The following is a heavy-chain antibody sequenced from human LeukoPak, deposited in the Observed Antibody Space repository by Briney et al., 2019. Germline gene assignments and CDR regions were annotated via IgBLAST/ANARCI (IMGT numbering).Heavy chain of an antibody. CDR1: GGSISSYY. V-gene: IGHV4-4*07. D-gene: IGHD2-2*01. CDR3: ARGFRGYQLPPYYYYGMDV. CDR2: IYTSGST. Sequence: PSETLSLTCTVSGGSISSYYWSWIRQPAGKGLEWIGRIYTSGSTNYNPSLKSRVTMSVDTSKNQFSLKLSSVTAADTAVYYCARGFRGYQLPPYYYYGMDVWGQGTTVTVSS. J-gene: IGHJ6*02.